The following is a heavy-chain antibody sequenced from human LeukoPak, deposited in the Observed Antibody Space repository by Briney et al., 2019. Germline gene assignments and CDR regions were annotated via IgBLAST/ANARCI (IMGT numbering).Heavy chain of an antibody. Sequence: PGGSLRLSCAASGFTFDDYAMHWVRQAPGKGLEWVSGISWNSGSIGYADSVKGRFTISRDNAKNSLYLQMNSLRAEDTAVYYCARDLSYDYVEQIFDYWGQGTLVTVSS. CDR1: GFTFDDYA. J-gene: IGHJ4*02. V-gene: IGHV3-9*01. CDR2: ISWNSGSI. CDR3: ARDLSYDYVEQIFDY. D-gene: IGHD3-16*01.